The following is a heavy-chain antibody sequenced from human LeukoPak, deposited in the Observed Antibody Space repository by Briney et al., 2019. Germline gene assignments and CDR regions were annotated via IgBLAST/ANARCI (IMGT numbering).Heavy chain of an antibody. V-gene: IGHV3-21*01. Sequence: GGSLRLSCAASGFTFSSYSMNWVRQAPGKGLEWVSSISGSSSYIYYADSVKGRFTISRDNAKNSLYLQMNSLRAEDTAVYYCARVNHEGPYGSFDYWGQGTLVTVSS. CDR1: GFTFSSYS. CDR2: ISGSSSYI. D-gene: IGHD3-10*01. J-gene: IGHJ4*02. CDR3: ARVNHEGPYGSFDY.